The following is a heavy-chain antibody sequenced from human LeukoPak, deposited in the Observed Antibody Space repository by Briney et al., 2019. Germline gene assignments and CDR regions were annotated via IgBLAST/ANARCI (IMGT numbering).Heavy chain of an antibody. CDR3: ARVFGYYYYYLDV. J-gene: IGHJ6*03. CDR1: GGSLSGYR. Sequence: PSETLSLTCEVYGGSLSGYRWTWIRQPPGKGLEWIGEVDHSGSTTYTSSLEGRVTITADNSKNQSSLSLTSVTAADTAVYYCARVFGYYYYYLDVWGKGTTVTVSS. CDR2: VDHSGST. D-gene: IGHD3-10*01. V-gene: IGHV4-34*01.